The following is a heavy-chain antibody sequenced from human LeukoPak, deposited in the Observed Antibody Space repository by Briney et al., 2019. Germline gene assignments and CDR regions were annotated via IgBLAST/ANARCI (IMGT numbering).Heavy chain of an antibody. CDR2: ISTSSTI. V-gene: IGHV3-48*04. J-gene: IGHJ4*02. Sequence: GGSLRLSCAASGFTFSSYSMNWVRQAPGKGLEWVSYISTSSTIYYADSVKGRFTISRDNAKNSLYLQMNSLRAEDTAVYYCARDLDYFDYWGQGTLVTVSS. CDR3: ARDLDYFDY. CDR1: GFTFSSYS.